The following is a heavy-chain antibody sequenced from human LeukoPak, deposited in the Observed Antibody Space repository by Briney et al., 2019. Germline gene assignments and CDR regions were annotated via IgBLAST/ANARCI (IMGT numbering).Heavy chain of an antibody. D-gene: IGHD3-22*01. V-gene: IGHV3-64D*09. CDR3: VKGSYYDSSGYYPNDAFDI. J-gene: IGHJ3*02. CDR2: ISSNGGST. Sequence: GGSLRLSCSASGLTFSSYAMHWVRQAPGKGLEYVSAISSNGGSTYYADSVKGRFTISRDNSKNTLYLQMSSLRAEDTAVYYCVKGSYYDSSGYYPNDAFDIWGQGTMVTVSS. CDR1: GLTFSSYA.